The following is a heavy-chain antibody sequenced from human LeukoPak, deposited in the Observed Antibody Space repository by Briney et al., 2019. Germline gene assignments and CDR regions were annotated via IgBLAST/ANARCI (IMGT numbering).Heavy chain of an antibody. V-gene: IGHV1-46*01. Sequence: ASVKVSCKASGYTFTSYYMHWVRQAPGQGLEWMGIINPSGGSTSYAQKFQGRVTMTRDTSISTAYMELSRLRSDDTAVYYCAREDTMVRGATRINPLYYYYYMDVWGKGTTVTISS. D-gene: IGHD3-10*01. J-gene: IGHJ6*03. CDR1: GYTFTSYY. CDR3: AREDTMVRGATRINPLYYYYYMDV. CDR2: INPSGGST.